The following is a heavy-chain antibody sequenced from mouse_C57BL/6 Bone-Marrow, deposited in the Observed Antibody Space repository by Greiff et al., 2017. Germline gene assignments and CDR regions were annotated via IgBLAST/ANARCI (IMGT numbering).Heavy chain of an antibody. J-gene: IGHJ3*01. CDR1: GYTFTDYE. Sequence: QVQLQQSGAELVRPGASVTMSCKASGYTFTDYEMHWVKQTPVHGLEWIGAIDPETGGTAYNQKFKGKAILTADKSSSTAYMKLRSLTSVDSAVYYCTRPVYYGYRAWFAYWGQGTLVTVSA. CDR2: IDPETGGT. D-gene: IGHD2-2*01. CDR3: TRPVYYGYRAWFAY. V-gene: IGHV1-15*01.